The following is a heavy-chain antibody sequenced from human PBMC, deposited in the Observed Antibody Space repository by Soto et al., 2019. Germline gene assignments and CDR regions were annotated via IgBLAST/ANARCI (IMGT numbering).Heavy chain of an antibody. CDR3: ARDRLWFDYYYYGMDV. CDR1: GYTFTSYA. D-gene: IGHD3-10*01. J-gene: IGHJ6*02. Sequence: GASVKVSCKASGYTFTSYAMHWVRQAPGQRLEWMGWINAGNGNTEYSQKFQGRVTITRDTSASTAYMELSSLRSEDTAVYYCARDRLWFDYYYYGMDVWGQGTTVTVSS. V-gene: IGHV1-3*01. CDR2: INAGNGNT.